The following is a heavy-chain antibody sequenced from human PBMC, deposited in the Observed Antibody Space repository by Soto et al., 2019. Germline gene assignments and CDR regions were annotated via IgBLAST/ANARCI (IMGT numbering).Heavy chain of an antibody. CDR3: ALSGDYPYWYFDL. CDR1: GGSISSTSYY. CDR2: IYYSGST. D-gene: IGHD4-17*01. V-gene: IGHV4-39*01. J-gene: IGHJ2*01. Sequence: PSETLSLTCTVSGGSISSTSYYGGWIRQPPGKGLEWIGSIYYSGSTYYNPSLKSRATISVDTSKNQFSLKLSSVTAADTAVYYCALSGDYPYWYFDLWGRGTLVTVSS.